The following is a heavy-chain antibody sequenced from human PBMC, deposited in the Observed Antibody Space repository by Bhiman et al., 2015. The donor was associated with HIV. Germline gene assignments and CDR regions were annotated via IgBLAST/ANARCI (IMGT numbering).Heavy chain of an antibody. J-gene: IGHJ6*03. Sequence: QLVESGGGFVQPGGSLRLSCAASGFTFGTYPMNWVRQAPGKGLEWISYISRSSSDIYYADSVKGRFTISRDNAKKSLYLQVSSLRAEDTAVYYCARGAGELWLGLPYYYYYMDVWGKGTTVTVSS. CDR3: ARGAGELWLGLPYYYYYMDV. V-gene: IGHV3-48*01. CDR2: ISRSSSDI. D-gene: IGHD6-19*01. CDR1: GFTFGTYP.